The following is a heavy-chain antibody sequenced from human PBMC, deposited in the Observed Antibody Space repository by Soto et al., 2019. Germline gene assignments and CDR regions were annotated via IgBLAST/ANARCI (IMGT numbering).Heavy chain of an antibody. CDR1: GFTFSSYA. CDR2: ISYDGSNK. J-gene: IGHJ1*01. D-gene: IGHD2-15*01. Sequence: GGSLRLSCAASGFTFSSYAMHWVRQAPGKGLEWVAVISYDGSNKYYADSVKGRFTISRDNSKNTLYLQMNSLRAEDTAVYYCARENGGNHHAPYFQHWGQGTLVTVSS. CDR3: ARENGGNHHAPYFQH. V-gene: IGHV3-30-3*01.